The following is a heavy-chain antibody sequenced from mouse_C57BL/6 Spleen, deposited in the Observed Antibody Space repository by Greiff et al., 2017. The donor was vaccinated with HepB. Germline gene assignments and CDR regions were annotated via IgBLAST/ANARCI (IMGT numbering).Heavy chain of an antibody. CDR3: VRQMEYGSPFDY. CDR2: IRSKSNNYAT. D-gene: IGHD1-1*01. CDR1: GFSFNTYA. V-gene: IGHV10-1*01. J-gene: IGHJ2*01. Sequence: EAGGGLVQPKGSLKLSCAASGFSFNTYAMNWVRQAPGKGLEWVARIRSKSNNYATYYADSVKDRFTISRDDSESMLYLQMNNLKTEDTAMYYCVRQMEYGSPFDYWGQGTTLTVSS.